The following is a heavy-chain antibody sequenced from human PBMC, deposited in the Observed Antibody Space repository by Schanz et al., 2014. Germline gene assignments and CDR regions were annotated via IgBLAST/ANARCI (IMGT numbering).Heavy chain of an antibody. J-gene: IGHJ6*02. CDR1: GFTFSNYA. D-gene: IGHD2-15*01. CDR2: ISYDGNTK. CDR3: ARLVGPSFYYGMDV. Sequence: QVHLVESGGGVVQPGRSLRLSCAASGFTFSNYAMHWVRQAPGKGLEWVTVISYDGNTKYYADSVKGRFTISRDNAKNSLYLQMNSLRVEDTAVYYCARLVGPSFYYGMDVWGQGTTVTVSS. V-gene: IGHV3-30*04.